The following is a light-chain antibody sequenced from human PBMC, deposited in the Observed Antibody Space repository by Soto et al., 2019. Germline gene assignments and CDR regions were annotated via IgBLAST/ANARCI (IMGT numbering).Light chain of an antibody. CDR2: RND. J-gene: IGLJ1*01. V-gene: IGLV1-47*01. CDR3: SAWDDSLSGDV. Sequence: QSVLTQAPSASGTPGQRVTISCSGSSFNIGSNYVYWYQQLPGTAPKLVIFRNDQRPSGIPDRISGSKSGTSASLAISGLRSEDEDDYYCSAWDDSLSGDVFGTGTKVTVL. CDR1: SFNIGSNY.